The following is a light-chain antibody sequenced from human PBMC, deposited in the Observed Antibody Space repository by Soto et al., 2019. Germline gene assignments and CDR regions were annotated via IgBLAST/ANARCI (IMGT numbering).Light chain of an antibody. CDR1: QSVSSY. Sequence: EIVLTQSPATLSLSPGERATLSCRASQSVSSYLAWYQQKPGQAPRLLIYDTSNRATGIPARFSGSGSGTDFTLTISSLEPEDFAVYYCQQHNNWPPITFGQGIRLEIK. V-gene: IGKV3-11*01. J-gene: IGKJ5*01. CDR3: QQHNNWPPIT. CDR2: DTS.